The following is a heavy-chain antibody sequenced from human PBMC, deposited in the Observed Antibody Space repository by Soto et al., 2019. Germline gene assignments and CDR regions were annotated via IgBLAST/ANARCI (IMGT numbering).Heavy chain of an antibody. J-gene: IGHJ6*02. D-gene: IGHD5-18*01. CDR2: IYYSGST. CDR3: ARDTTMVTLNYGMDV. Sequence: PSETLSLTCTVSGGSISSGDYYWSWIRQPPGKGLEWIGYIYYSGSTYYNPSLKSRVTISVDTSKNQFSLKLSSVTAADTAVYYCARDTTMVTLNYGMDVWGQGTTVTVSS. V-gene: IGHV4-30-4*01. CDR1: GGSISSGDYY.